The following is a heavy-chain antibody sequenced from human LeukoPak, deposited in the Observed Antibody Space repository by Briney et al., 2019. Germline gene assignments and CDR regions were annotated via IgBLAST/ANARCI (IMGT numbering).Heavy chain of an antibody. D-gene: IGHD6-19*01. Sequence: PSETLSLTCTVSGGSISSGDYYWSWIRQPPGKGLEWIGYFDNSGSAIYNPSLKSRLTISEDTSKNQFALKLTSVTAADTAVYYCARGKYSSGWFLDYWGQGTLVIVSS. CDR2: FDNSGSA. J-gene: IGHJ4*02. CDR1: GGSISSGDYY. V-gene: IGHV4-61*08. CDR3: ARGKYSSGWFLDY.